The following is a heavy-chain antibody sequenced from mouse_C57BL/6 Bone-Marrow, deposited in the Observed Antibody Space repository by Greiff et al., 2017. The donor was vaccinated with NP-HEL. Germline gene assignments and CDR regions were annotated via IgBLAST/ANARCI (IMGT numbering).Heavy chain of an antibody. CDR3: ARREAYYSKYYWYFDV. CDR1: GYTFTSYW. Sequence: QVQLQQPGAELVMPGASVKLSCKASGYTFTSYWMHWVKQRPGQGLEWIGEIDPSDSYTNYNQKFKGQSTLTVDKSSSTAYMQLSSLTSEDSAVYYCARREAYYSKYYWYFDVWGTGTTVTVSS. J-gene: IGHJ1*03. CDR2: IDPSDSYT. V-gene: IGHV1-69*01. D-gene: IGHD2-5*01.